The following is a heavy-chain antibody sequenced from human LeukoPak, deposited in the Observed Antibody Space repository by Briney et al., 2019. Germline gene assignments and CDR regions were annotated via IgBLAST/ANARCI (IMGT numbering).Heavy chain of an antibody. Sequence: ETLSLTCTVSGGSISSYYWSWIRQPPGKGLEWVGRIKSKTDGGTTDYAAPVKGRFTISRDDSKNTLYLQMNSLKTEDTAVYYCTAPSYGDYSLSYYYYGMDVWGQGTTVTVSS. V-gene: IGHV3-15*01. CDR2: IKSKTDGGTT. CDR1: GGSISSYY. CDR3: TAPSYGDYSLSYYYYGMDV. D-gene: IGHD4-17*01. J-gene: IGHJ6*02.